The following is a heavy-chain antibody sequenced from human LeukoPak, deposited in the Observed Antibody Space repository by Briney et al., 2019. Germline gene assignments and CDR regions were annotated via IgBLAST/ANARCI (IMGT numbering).Heavy chain of an antibody. D-gene: IGHD1-1*01. CDR2: INPNSGGT. CDR1: GYTFTSYD. CDR3: ARTQLEDWFDP. Sequence: ASVKVSCKASGYTFTSYDINWVRQAPGQGLEWMGWINPNSGGTNYAQKFQGRVTMTRDTSTSTAYMELSRLRSDDTAVYYCARTQLEDWFDPWGQGTLVTVSS. V-gene: IGHV1-2*02. J-gene: IGHJ5*02.